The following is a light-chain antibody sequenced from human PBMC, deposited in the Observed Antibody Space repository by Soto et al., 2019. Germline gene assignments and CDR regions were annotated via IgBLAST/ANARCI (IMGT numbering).Light chain of an antibody. Sequence: DIQMTQSPSSLSASVGDRVTITCRASQSISSYLNWYQQKPGKAPKLLIYAASSLQSGVPSRFGGSGSGTDFTLTISSLQPEDFATYYCQQSYSTTRTFGQGTKVDIX. CDR2: AAS. V-gene: IGKV1-39*01. CDR3: QQSYSTTRT. J-gene: IGKJ1*01. CDR1: QSISSY.